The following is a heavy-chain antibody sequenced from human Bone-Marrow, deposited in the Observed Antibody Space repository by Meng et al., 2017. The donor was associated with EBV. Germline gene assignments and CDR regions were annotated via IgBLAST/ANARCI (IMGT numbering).Heavy chain of an antibody. J-gene: IGHJ4*02. CDR1: GGTFSSDA. CDR3: ASESGRGYTPDY. Sequence: VEWGKSGAGVKKPGSSVKGSCKPSGGTFSSDAISWVRQAPGQGLEWMGGLIPMLGAPNYAQKFQDRVTIIADKSTSIHYMELSSLRSDDTAVYYCASESGRGYTPDYWGRGTLVTVSS. CDR2: LIPMLGAP. V-gene: IGHV1-69*06. D-gene: IGHD3-10*01.